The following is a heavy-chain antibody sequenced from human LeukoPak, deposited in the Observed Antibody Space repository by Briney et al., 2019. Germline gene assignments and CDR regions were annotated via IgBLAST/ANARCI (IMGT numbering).Heavy chain of an antibody. Sequence: GASVKVSCTASGGTFSSYAISWVRQAPGQGLEWMGGIIPIFGTANYAQKFQGRVTITADESTSTAYMELSSLRSEDTAVYYCARVNLELHGRYLFDYWGQGTLVTVSS. V-gene: IGHV1-69*13. CDR2: IIPIFGTA. CDR3: ARVNLELHGRYLFDY. D-gene: IGHD1-7*01. CDR1: GGTFSSYA. J-gene: IGHJ4*02.